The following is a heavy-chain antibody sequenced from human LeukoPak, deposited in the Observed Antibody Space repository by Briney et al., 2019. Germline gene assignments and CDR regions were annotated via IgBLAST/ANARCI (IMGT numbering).Heavy chain of an antibody. J-gene: IGHJ3*02. CDR1: GYTFTGYY. V-gene: IGHV1-2*06. D-gene: IGHD6-19*01. CDR3: ASGLTVAGTFDI. Sequence: ASVKVSCKASGYTFTGYYMHWVRQAPGQGLDWMGRINPNSGGTNYAQKFQGRVTMTRDTSIGTAYMELSRLRSDDTAVYYCASGLTVAGTFDIWGQGTMVTVSS. CDR2: INPNSGGT.